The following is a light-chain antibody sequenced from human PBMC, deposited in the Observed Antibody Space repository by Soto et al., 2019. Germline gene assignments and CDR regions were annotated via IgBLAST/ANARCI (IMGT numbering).Light chain of an antibody. V-gene: IGKV1-9*01. J-gene: IGKJ4*01. CDR1: HGISTY. CDR2: VAS. CDR3: PQFNSYSLA. Sequence: DSPLTQPPSVLFVSDGERVTITCRASHGISTYLAWYQQKPGRAPNLLIYVASTLQSGVPSRFSGSGSGTEFTLTITILKPKEFADYYSPQFNSYSLAFGRGTKVDIK.